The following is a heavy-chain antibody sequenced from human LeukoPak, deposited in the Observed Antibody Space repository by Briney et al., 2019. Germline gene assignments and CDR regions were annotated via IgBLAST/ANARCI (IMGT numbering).Heavy chain of an antibody. CDR1: GFTFSSYS. J-gene: IGHJ3*02. Sequence: GGSLRLSCAASGFTFSSYSMNWVRQAPGKGLEWVSSISSSSSYIYYADSVKGRFTISRDNAKNSLYLQMNSLRAEDTAVYYCARDSSYGATGAFDIWGQGTMVTVSS. CDR3: ARDSSYGATGAFDI. D-gene: IGHD4-17*01. V-gene: IGHV3-21*01. CDR2: ISSSSSYI.